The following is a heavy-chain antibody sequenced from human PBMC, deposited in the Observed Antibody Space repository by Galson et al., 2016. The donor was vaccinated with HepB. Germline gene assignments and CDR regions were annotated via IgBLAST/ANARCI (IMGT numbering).Heavy chain of an antibody. J-gene: IGHJ1*01. CDR1: GGSISGHY. V-gene: IGHV4-59*11. D-gene: IGHD3/OR15-3a*01. Sequence: SETLSLTCTVSGGSISGHYWSWIRQPPGKGLEWIGFISLRGSGSTSYNPSLKSRVTISGDTSKNQISLRLRPVIAADTAVYYCASHDYWNDNHDSFDIWGPGILVTVSS. CDR3: ASHDYWNDNHDSFDI. CDR2: ISLRGSGST.